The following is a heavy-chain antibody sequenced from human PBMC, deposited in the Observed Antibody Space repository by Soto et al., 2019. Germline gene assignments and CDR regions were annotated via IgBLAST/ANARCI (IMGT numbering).Heavy chain of an antibody. Sequence: GGSLRPSCAASGFTFSSYAMSWVRQAPGKGLEWVSAISGSGGSTYYADSVKGRFTISRDNSKNTLYLQMNSLRAEDTAVYYCAKSHRDYHYDSSAKRGGFQPWGQGTLVTVSS. J-gene: IGHJ1*01. CDR2: ISGSGGST. D-gene: IGHD3-22*01. CDR1: GFTFSSYA. V-gene: IGHV3-23*01. CDR3: AKSHRDYHYDSSAKRGGFQP.